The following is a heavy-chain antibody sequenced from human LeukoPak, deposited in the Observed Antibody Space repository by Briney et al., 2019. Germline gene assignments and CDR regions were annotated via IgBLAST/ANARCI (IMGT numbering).Heavy chain of an antibody. J-gene: IGHJ6*02. V-gene: IGHV1-8*01. Sequence: GASVKVSCKASGYTFTSYDINWGRQATGQGLEWMGWMNPNSGNTGYAQKFQGRVTMTRNTSISTAYMELSSLRSEDTAVYYCARGQTGYYYYAVDVWGQGATVTVSS. CDR1: GYTFTSYD. CDR3: ARGQTGYYYYAVDV. CDR2: MNPNSGNT.